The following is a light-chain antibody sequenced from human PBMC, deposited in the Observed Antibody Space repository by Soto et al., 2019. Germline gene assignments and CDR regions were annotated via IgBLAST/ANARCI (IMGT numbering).Light chain of an antibody. CDR3: QQYNNWWT. CDR1: QSVSSS. Sequence: ERVMTQSPATLSVSPGERATLSCRASQSVSSSLACYQQKPGQAPRLLIYGASTRATGIPARFSGSGSGTEFTLTISGLQSEDFAVYYCQQYNNWWTFGQGTKVEVK. J-gene: IGKJ1*01. CDR2: GAS. V-gene: IGKV3-15*01.